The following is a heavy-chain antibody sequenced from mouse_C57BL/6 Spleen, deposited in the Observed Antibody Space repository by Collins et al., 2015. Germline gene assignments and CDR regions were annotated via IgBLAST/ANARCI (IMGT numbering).Heavy chain of an antibody. J-gene: IGHJ2*01. V-gene: IGHV1-55*01. CDR2: IYPGSGST. Sequence: MSCKASGYTFTSYWITWVKQRPGQGLEWIGDIYPGSGSTNYNERFKSKATLTVDTSSSTAYMQLSSLTSEDSAVYYCATFYYYGSSLDYWGQGTTLTVSS. CDR1: GYTFTSYW. CDR3: ATFYYYGSSLDY. D-gene: IGHD1-1*01.